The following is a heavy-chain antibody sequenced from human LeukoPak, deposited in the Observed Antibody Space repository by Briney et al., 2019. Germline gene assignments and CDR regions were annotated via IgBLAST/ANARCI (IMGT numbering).Heavy chain of an antibody. CDR1: GYTFSDYY. J-gene: IGHJ3*02. CDR2: INPNSGGT. Sequence: ASVKVSCKASGYTFSDYYIHWVRQAPGQGLEWMGRINPNSGGTNYAQKFQGRVTMTRDTSISTAYMELSRLRSDDTALYYCARAGVWDYSDTSGYHNGAFDIWGQGTMVTVSS. D-gene: IGHD3-22*01. V-gene: IGHV1-2*06. CDR3: ARAGVWDYSDTSGYHNGAFDI.